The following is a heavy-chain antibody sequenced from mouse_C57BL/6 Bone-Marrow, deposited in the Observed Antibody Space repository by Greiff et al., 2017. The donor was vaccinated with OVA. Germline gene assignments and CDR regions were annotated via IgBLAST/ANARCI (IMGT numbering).Heavy chain of an antibody. CDR2: ISNGGGST. V-gene: IGHV5-12*01. J-gene: IGHJ2*01. CDR1: GFTFSDYY. CDR3: ARGYYDYNYFDY. D-gene: IGHD2-4*01. Sequence: EVQRVESGGGLVQPGGSLKLSCAASGFTFSDYYMYWVRQTPEKRLEWVAYISNGGGSTCYPDTVKGRFTISRDNAKNTLYLQMSRLKSEDTAMYYCARGYYDYNYFDYWGQGTTLTVSS.